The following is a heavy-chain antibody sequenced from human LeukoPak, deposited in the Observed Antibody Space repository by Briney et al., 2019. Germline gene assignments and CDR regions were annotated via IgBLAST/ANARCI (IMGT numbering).Heavy chain of an antibody. Sequence: SETLSLTCSVSDGSITSSSWSWIRQPPGKGLEWIGYLYPGGTTYNPSLESRVTLSIDTSKNQFSLKLSSVTAADTAVYYCARRDTNGYYLFWGQGTPVTVSS. CDR1: DGSITSSS. D-gene: IGHD3-22*01. CDR3: ARRDTNGYYLF. CDR2: LYPGGT. J-gene: IGHJ4*02. V-gene: IGHV4-59*01.